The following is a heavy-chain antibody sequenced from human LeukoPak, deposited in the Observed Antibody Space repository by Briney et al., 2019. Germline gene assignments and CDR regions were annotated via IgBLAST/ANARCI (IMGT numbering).Heavy chain of an antibody. CDR3: ARVGYNGFGVLDY. CDR1: GDSLSNSRW. CDR2: IYRGGSA. V-gene: IGHV4-4*02. J-gene: IGHJ4*02. D-gene: IGHD1-26*01. Sequence: PSETLSLSCTVSGDSLSNSRWWTWVRHSPGKGLEWIGEIYRGGSAKYNPSLKSRVTMSMDKSKNQFSLELNSVTAADTAVYYCARVGYNGFGVLDYWGQGNLVTVSS.